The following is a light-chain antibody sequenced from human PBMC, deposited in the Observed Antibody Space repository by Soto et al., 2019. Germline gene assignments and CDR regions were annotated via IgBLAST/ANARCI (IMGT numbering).Light chain of an antibody. V-gene: IGKV3-20*01. CDR1: QSVSSNY. Sequence: EIVLTQSPGTLSLSPGERATLSCRASQSVSSNYLAWYQQTPGQAPRLLIYGASTRATGIPDRFSGSGSGTDFTLTISRLEPEDFAVYYCQQYGSSPSWTFDQGTKVEIK. CDR2: GAS. CDR3: QQYGSSPSWT. J-gene: IGKJ1*01.